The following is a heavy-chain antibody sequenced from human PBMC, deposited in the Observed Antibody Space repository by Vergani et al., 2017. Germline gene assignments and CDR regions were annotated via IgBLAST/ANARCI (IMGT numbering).Heavy chain of an antibody. CDR2: ISSSSSYR. D-gene: IGHD3-3*01. CDR1: GFTFSSYS. J-gene: IGHJ4*02. V-gene: IGHV3-21*04. Sequence: EVQLVESGGGLVKPGGSLRLSCAASGFTFSSYSMNWVRQAPGKGLEWVSSISSSSSYRYYADSVKGRFTISRDNAKNSLYLQMNSLRAEDTALYYCARERNAYYDFWSGYYTQYYFDYWGQGTLVTVSS. CDR3: ARERNAYYDFWSGYYTQYYFDY.